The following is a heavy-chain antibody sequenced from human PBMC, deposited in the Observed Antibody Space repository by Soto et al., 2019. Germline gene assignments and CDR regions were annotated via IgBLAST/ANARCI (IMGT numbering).Heavy chain of an antibody. V-gene: IGHV4-59*04. CDR3: ATRITVFGLLIPPFDP. CDR1: GGSISSYY. D-gene: IGHD3-3*01. J-gene: IGHJ5*02. CDR2: INHTGGT. Sequence: ETLSLTCTVSGGSISSYYWSWIRQPPGKGLEWIGEINHTGGTHYNPSPKSRVTMSVDTSKNQFSLRLSSVTAADTAIYYCATRITVFGLLIPPFDPWGQGTQVTVSS.